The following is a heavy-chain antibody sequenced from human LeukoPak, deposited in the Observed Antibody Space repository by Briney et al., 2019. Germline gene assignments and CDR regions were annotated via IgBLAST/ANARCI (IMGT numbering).Heavy chain of an antibody. Sequence: SQTLSLTCALSGDSVSTASNAWYWIRQSPSRGLEWLGRTYYNSKWYTDYAVSVSGRTTINPDTSKNQFSLQLNSVTPEDTAVYYCARETSFRYYDFWSGWDYWGQGTLVTVSS. CDR3: ARETSFRYYDFWSGWDY. J-gene: IGHJ4*02. V-gene: IGHV6-1*01. D-gene: IGHD3-3*01. CDR2: TYYNSKWYT. CDR1: GDSVSTASNA.